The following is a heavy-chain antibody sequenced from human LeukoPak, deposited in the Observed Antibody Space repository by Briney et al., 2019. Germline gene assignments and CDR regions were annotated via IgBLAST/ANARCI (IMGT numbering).Heavy chain of an antibody. V-gene: IGHV4-34*01. CDR2: INHSGST. J-gene: IGHJ4*02. Sequence: SETLSLTCAVYGGSFSGYYWSWIRQPPGKGLEWIGEINHSGSTNYNPSLKSRVTISVDTSKNQFSLKLSSVTAADTTVYYCARTAYYFDYWGQGTLVTVSS. CDR3: ARTAYYFDY. CDR1: GGSFSGYY. D-gene: IGHD5-18*01.